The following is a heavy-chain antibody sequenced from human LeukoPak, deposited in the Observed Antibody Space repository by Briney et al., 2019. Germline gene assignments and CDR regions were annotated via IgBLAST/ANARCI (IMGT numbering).Heavy chain of an antibody. Sequence: PGGSLRLSCAASGFTFSSYSMNWVRQAPGKGLEWVSYISSSSSTIYYADSVKGRFTTSRDNAKNSLYLQMNSLRAEDTAVYYCARGSYYYDSSGYRDYWYFDLWGRGTLVTVSS. J-gene: IGHJ2*01. CDR1: GFTFSSYS. D-gene: IGHD3-22*01. CDR3: ARGSYYYDSSGYRDYWYFDL. V-gene: IGHV3-48*01. CDR2: ISSSSSTI.